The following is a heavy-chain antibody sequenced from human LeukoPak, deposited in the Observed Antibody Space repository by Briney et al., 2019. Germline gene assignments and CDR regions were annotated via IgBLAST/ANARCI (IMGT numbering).Heavy chain of an antibody. CDR2: ISGSGDST. CDR1: GFTFSSYG. CDR3: AKDFRLRGYDSSGYYYDY. Sequence: GGTLRLSCAVSGFTFSSYGMTWVRQAPGKGLEWVSAISGSGDSTYYADSVKGRFTISRDNSKNTLYLQMNSLRAEDTAVYYCAKDFRLRGYDSSGYYYDYWGQGTLVTVSS. V-gene: IGHV3-23*01. D-gene: IGHD3-22*01. J-gene: IGHJ4*02.